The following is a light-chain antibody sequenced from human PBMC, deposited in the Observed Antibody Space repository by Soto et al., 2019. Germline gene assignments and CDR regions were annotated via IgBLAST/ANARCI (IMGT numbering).Light chain of an antibody. Sequence: DIQMTQSPSTLSGSVGDRVTITCRASQTISSWLAWYQQKPGKAPKLLIYKASTLKSGVQSRFSGSGSGTEFTLTIRRLVPEDFAVYYCQQYEDSPVTFGQGTKVDIK. J-gene: IGKJ1*01. CDR1: QTISSW. CDR3: QQYEDSPVT. V-gene: IGKV1-5*03. CDR2: KAS.